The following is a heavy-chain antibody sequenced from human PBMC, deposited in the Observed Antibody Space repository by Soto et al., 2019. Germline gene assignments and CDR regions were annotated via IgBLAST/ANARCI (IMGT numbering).Heavy chain of an antibody. D-gene: IGHD3-10*01. CDR3: AGRLLSSYYYGSGSYNGNGMDV. V-gene: IGHV3-23*01. J-gene: IGHJ6*02. CDR1: GFTFSSYA. CDR2: ISGSGGST. Sequence: PGGSLRLSCAASGFTFSSYAMSWIRQAPGQGLEWVSDISGSGGSTYYADSVKGRFTISRDNSKNTLYLQMNSLRAEDTAVYYCAGRLLSSYYYGSGSYNGNGMDVWGQGTTVTVAS.